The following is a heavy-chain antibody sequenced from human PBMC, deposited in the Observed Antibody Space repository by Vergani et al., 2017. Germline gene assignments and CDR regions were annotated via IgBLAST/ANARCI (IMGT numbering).Heavy chain of an antibody. J-gene: IGHJ6*02. CDR1: GFTFSSYW. CDR3: ARGHSTQQKYYYYYGMDV. V-gene: IGHV3-74*01. D-gene: IGHD6-13*01. CDR2: SNSDGSST. Sequence: EVQLVESGGGLVQPGGSLRLSCAASGFTFSSYWMHWVRQAPGKGLGWVSLSNSDGSSTSYADYVKGRFTISRDNAKNTLYLQMNSLRAADTAVYYCARGHSTQQKYYYYYGMDVWGQGTTVTVSS.